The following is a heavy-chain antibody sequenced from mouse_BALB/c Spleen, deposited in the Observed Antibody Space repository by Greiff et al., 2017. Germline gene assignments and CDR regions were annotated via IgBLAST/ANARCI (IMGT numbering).Heavy chain of an antibody. CDR2: IWAGGST. J-gene: IGHJ4*01. V-gene: IGHV2-9*02. D-gene: IGHD1-1*01. CDR3: ARGTFYGSSSRAMDY. Sequence: QVQLKESGPGLVAPSQSLSISCTVSGFSLTSYGVHWVRQPPGKGLEWLGVIWAGGSTNYNSALMSRLSISKDNSKSQVFLKMNSLQTDDTAMYYCARGTFYGSSSRAMDYWGQGTSVTVSS. CDR1: GFSLTSYG.